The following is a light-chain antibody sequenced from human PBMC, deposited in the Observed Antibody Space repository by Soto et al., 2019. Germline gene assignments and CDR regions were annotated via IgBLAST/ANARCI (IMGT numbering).Light chain of an antibody. CDR3: NGYSSCHLT. CDR1: QRVRSIH. V-gene: IGKV3-20*01. Sequence: EIELTQYPGARSLSPGERATLSCRASQRVRSIHLAWYQQKPGQAPRLVIYGASSRATGIPDRFSGSGSGQDFTITTSTLEPYDCAVYYGNGYSSCHLT. CDR2: GAS. J-gene: IGKJ4*01.